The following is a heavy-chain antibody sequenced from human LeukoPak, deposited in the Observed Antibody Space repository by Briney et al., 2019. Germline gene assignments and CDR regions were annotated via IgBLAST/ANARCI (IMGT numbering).Heavy chain of an antibody. CDR2: TNTNTGNP. CDR1: GYTFTSYA. J-gene: IGHJ3*02. CDR3: ARGRLLAEAFDAFDI. D-gene: IGHD3-10*01. Sequence: ASVKVSCKASGYTFTSYAMNWVRQAPGQGLEWMGWTNTNTGNPTYAQGFTGRFVFSLDTSVSTAYLQISSLKAEDTAVYYCARGRLLAEAFDAFDIWGQGTMVTVSS. V-gene: IGHV7-4-1*02.